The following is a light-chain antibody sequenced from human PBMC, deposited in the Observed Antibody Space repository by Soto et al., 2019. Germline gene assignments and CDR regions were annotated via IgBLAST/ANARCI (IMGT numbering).Light chain of an antibody. CDR1: QSVSSN. CDR2: AVS. V-gene: IGKV3-15*01. Sequence: EIVMTQSPATLSVSPGERVTLSCRASQSVSSNLAWYQQKLGQPPRLLMYAVSTRATGIPARFSGSGSGTEFTLTISSLQSEDFAVYYCQQYNNWPRTFGQGTKLEI. J-gene: IGKJ2*01. CDR3: QQYNNWPRT.